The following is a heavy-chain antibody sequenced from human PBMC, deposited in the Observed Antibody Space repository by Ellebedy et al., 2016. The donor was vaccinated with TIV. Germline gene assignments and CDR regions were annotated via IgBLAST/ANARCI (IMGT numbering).Heavy chain of an antibody. D-gene: IGHD4-17*01. CDR2: IRQDGSDM. J-gene: IGHJ3*02. V-gene: IGHV3-7*01. CDR3: ATDGSYGDYRSPTHAFEI. CDR1: GFSFRSYW. Sequence: GGSLRLSCATSGFSFRSYWMSWVRQAPGKGLEWVANIRQDGSDMYYVDSVKGRFTISRDNAKNSLYLLMNNLSAEDTGVYYCATDGSYGDYRSPTHAFEIWGQGTLVTVSS.